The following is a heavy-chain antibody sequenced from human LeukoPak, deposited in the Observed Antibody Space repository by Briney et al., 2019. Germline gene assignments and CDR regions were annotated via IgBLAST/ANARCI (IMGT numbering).Heavy chain of an antibody. CDR1: GFTFSSWY. Sequence: PGGSLRLSRAASGFTFSSWYMYWVRQRPGKGLEWLCRITSDGTTSFYADAVKGRFTISRDNAKNTLYLQMNSLTDEDTAVYYCASPKPDYWGQGTLVTVSS. CDR3: ASPKPDY. V-gene: IGHV3-74*01. J-gene: IGHJ4*02. CDR2: ITSDGTTS.